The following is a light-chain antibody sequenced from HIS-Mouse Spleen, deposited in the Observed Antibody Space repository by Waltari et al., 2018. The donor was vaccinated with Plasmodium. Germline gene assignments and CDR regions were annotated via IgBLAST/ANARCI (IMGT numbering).Light chain of an antibody. J-gene: IGLJ2*01. CDR1: QSVSSN. CDR3: QVWDSSSDHVV. V-gene: IGLV3-21*02. CDR2: DDS. Sequence: VMTQSPATLSVSPGERATLSCRASQSVSSNLAWYQQKPGQAPVLVVYDDSDRPSGIPERFSGSNSGNTATLTISRVEAGDEADYYCQVWDSSSDHVVFGGGTKLTVL.